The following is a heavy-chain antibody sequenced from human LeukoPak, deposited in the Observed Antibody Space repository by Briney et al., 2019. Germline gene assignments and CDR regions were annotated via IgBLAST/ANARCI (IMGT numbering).Heavy chain of an antibody. J-gene: IGHJ5*02. D-gene: IGHD6-19*01. Sequence: PGGSLRLSCAASGFTFSSYAMHCVRQAPGKGLEWVAVISYDGSNKYYADSVKGRFTISRDNSKNTLYLQMNSLRAEDTAVYYCASGWEFDPWGQGTLVTVSS. V-gene: IGHV3-30*04. CDR2: ISYDGSNK. CDR3: ASGWEFDP. CDR1: GFTFSSYA.